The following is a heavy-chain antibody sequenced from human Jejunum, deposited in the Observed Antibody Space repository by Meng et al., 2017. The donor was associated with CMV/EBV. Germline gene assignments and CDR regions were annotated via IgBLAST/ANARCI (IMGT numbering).Heavy chain of an antibody. CDR2: ISESGT. Sequence: AASGFTFSSYAMTWVRQAPGKGLEWVSGISESGTYYADSVRGRFTISRDNSKYMFYLQMNSLRAEDTAVYYCAKDRSAYYYYGMDVWGQGTTVTSPQ. J-gene: IGHJ6*01. V-gene: IGHV3-23*01. CDR3: AKDRSAYYYYGMDV. CDR1: GFTFSSYA.